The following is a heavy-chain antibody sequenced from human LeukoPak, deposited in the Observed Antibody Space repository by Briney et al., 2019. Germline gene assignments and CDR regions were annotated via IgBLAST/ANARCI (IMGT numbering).Heavy chain of an antibody. CDR3: ARGLYSSGWYYFDY. D-gene: IGHD6-19*01. CDR2: IGTAGDT. Sequence: GGSLRLSCAASGFSFSSYEMHWVRQATGKGLEWVSAIGTAGDTYYPGSVKVRFTISRENAKNSLYLKMNSLRAEDTAVYYCARGLYSSGWYYFDYWGQGTLVTVSS. CDR1: GFSFSSYE. J-gene: IGHJ4*02. V-gene: IGHV3-13*01.